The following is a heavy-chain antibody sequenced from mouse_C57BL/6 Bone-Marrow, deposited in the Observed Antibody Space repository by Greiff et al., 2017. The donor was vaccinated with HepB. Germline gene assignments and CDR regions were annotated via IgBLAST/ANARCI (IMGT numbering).Heavy chain of an antibody. CDR2: ISYDGSN. V-gene: IGHV3-6*01. CDR1: GYSITSGYY. CDR3: AREGVVTTRYFDV. D-gene: IGHD2-2*01. J-gene: IGHJ1*03. Sequence: EVKLQESGPGLVKPSQSLSLTCSVTGYSITSGYYWNWIRQFPGNKLEWMGYISYDGSNNYNPSLKNRISITRDTSKNQFFLKLNSLTTEDTATYYCAREGVVTTRYFDVWGTGTTVTVSS.